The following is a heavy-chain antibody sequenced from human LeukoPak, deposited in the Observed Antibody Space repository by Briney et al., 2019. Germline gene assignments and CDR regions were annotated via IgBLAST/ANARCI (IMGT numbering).Heavy chain of an antibody. D-gene: IGHD6-13*01. CDR1: GGSFSGYY. CDR3: ARVAYTSSWIAY. V-gene: IGHV4-34*01. CDR2: INHSGST. J-gene: IGHJ4*02. Sequence: SETLSLTCAVYGGSFSGYYWSWIRQPPGKGLEWIGEINHSGSTNYNPSLKSRVTISVDTSKNQFPLKLSSVPGADTAVYYCARVAYTSSWIAYCGQATLVTAPS.